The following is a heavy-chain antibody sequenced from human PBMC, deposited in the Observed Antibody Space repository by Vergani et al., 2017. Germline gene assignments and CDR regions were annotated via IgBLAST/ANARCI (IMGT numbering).Heavy chain of an antibody. CDR1: GWSFTSYH. Sequence: QVQLQQWGGGLLKPSETLSLTCVVNGWSFTSYHWTWIRQSPGEGLEWVGDIAHTGRPDYNPSLKSRLTMSVDKSRNQFSLTLNSVTATDTAIYFCARVNTETNGHLYYYYDMDVWGQGTAVTVS. J-gene: IGHJ6*02. CDR2: IAHTGRP. V-gene: IGHV4-34*01. CDR3: ARVNTETNGHLYYYYDMDV. D-gene: IGHD4-11*01.